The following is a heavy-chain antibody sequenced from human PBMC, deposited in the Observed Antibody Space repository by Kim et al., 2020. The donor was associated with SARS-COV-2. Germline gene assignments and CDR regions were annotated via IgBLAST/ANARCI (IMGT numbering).Heavy chain of an antibody. D-gene: IGHD6-19*01. V-gene: IGHV4-39*01. J-gene: IGHJ4*02. CDR3: ARFVCGCYYFDY. Sequence: YDNPSLLTRDTISLDTSITQFSLTLSSVTAADTAVYYCARFVCGCYYFDYWGQGTLVTVSS.